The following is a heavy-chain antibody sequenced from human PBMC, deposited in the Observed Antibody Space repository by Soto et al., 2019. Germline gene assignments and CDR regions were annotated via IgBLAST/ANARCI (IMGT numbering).Heavy chain of an antibody. D-gene: IGHD3-16*01. J-gene: IGHJ4*02. CDR2: INPSGGGT. CDR3: TRDRGTSMITKLFDY. Sequence: GASVKVSCKTSGYTFASYYLHWVRQAPGQGLEWMGIINPSGGGTSYAQKFQSRVTMTIDSSTSTVYMELSSLIYDDTAVYYCTRDRGTSMITKLFDYWGQGTLVTSPQ. CDR1: GYTFASYY. V-gene: IGHV1-46*03.